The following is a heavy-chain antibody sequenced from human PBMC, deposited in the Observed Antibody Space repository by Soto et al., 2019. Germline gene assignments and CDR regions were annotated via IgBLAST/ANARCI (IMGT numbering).Heavy chain of an antibody. CDR3: ARGMDGTYYYYWYFDL. Sequence: SETLSLTCTVSGGSISSYYWSWIRQPAGKGLEWIGRIYTSGSTNYNPSLKSRVTMSVDTSKNQFSLKLSSVTAADTAVYYCARGMDGTYYYYWYFDLWGPGTLVTVS. D-gene: IGHD1-26*01. CDR2: IYTSGST. J-gene: IGHJ2*01. CDR1: GGSISSYY. V-gene: IGHV4-4*07.